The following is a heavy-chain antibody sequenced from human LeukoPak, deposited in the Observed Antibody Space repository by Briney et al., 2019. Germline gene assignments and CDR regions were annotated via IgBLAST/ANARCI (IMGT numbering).Heavy chain of an antibody. CDR1: GFTFSSYG. Sequence: GGSLRLSCAASGFTFSSYGMHWVRQAPGKGLEWVAFIRYDGSNKYYADSVKGRFTISRDNSKNTLYLQMNSLRAEDTAVYYCARSPGYSYGYVKADYWGQGTLVTVSS. CDR2: IRYDGSNK. CDR3: ARSPGYSYGYVKADY. J-gene: IGHJ4*02. V-gene: IGHV3-30*02. D-gene: IGHD5-18*01.